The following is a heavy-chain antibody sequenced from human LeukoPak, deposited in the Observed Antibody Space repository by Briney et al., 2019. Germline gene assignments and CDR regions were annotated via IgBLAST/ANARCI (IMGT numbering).Heavy chain of an antibody. V-gene: IGHV3-30*03. CDR2: ISHFGSNE. CDR1: GFTFSSSG. CDR3: ARVELTGFGLDY. Sequence: HSGRSLRLSCAASGFTFSSSGMHWVRQAPGKGLQWVAVISHFGSNEYYADSVKGRFTISRDNSKNMLYLQMDSLTTEDAAVYYCARVELTGFGLDYGGRGPLVPVSS. D-gene: IGHD1-7*01. J-gene: IGHJ4*02.